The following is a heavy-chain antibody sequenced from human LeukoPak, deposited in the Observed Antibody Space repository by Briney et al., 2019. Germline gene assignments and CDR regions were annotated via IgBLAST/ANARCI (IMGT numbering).Heavy chain of an antibody. Sequence: PSETLSLTCTVSGYSISSGYYWGWIRQPPGKGLEWIGSIYHSGSTYYNPSLKSRVTISVDTSKNQFSLKLSSVTAADTAVYYCARATGETYYYGSGIDYWGQGTLVTVSS. CDR1: GYSISSGYY. V-gene: IGHV4-38-2*02. CDR2: IYHSGST. CDR3: ARATGETYYYGSGIDY. J-gene: IGHJ4*02. D-gene: IGHD3-10*01.